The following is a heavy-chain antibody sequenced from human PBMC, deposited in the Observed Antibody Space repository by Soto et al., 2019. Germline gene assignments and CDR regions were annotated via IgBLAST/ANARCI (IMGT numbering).Heavy chain of an antibody. V-gene: IGHV3-23*01. CDR1: GFSFSNYA. CDR3: AKGVYCDYT. CDR2: INNSGGTT. J-gene: IGHJ4*02. D-gene: IGHD4-17*01. Sequence: EVRLLESGGGLVQPGGTLRLSCEASGFSFSNYAMTWVRQAPGKGPEWVSGINNSGGTTYYADSVKGRFTISRDNYSNILYLQITSLRAEDTAIYYCAKGVYCDYTWGQGTLVTVSS.